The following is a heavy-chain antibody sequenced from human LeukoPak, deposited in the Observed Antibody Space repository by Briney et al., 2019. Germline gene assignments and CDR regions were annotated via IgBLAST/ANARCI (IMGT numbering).Heavy chain of an antibody. J-gene: IGHJ3*01. CDR2: ISSSSTII. CDR3: VRDEAYAFDL. Sequence: GGSLRLSCAASGFTFSSYAMSWVRQAPGKGLEWVSYISSSSTIINYADSVKGRFTISRDNAQNSLSLQMDSLRDEDTALYYCVRDEAYAFDLWGQGTLVTVSS. V-gene: IGHV3-48*02. CDR1: GFTFSSYA.